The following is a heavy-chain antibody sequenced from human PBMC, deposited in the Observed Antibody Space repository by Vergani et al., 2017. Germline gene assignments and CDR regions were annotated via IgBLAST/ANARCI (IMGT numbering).Heavy chain of an antibody. J-gene: IGHJ4*02. D-gene: IGHD5-24*01. V-gene: IGHV4-34*02. CDR3: AVRPRVYLVEGEMVTKRTFDY. CDR2: INNDGHT. CDR1: GESFSSFY. Sequence: QVQLQQWGAGVVKPSGTLSLTCAVFGESFSSFYWSWIRQPPGKGLEWIGEINNDGHTNYNPSLESRVTVSRDTAKNQFSLNLMSVTAADTAMYYCAVRPRVYLVEGEMVTKRTFDYWSQGSLVTVSS.